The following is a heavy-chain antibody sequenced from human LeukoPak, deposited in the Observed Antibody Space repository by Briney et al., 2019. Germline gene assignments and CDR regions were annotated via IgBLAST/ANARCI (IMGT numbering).Heavy chain of an antibody. CDR3: ARKTYYYDSGSYSKSYYFDY. D-gene: IGHD3-10*01. J-gene: IGHJ4*02. CDR2: ISRSSTDT. Sequence: GGSLRLSCAASGFTFTDFYMSWIRQAPGKGLEWLSDISRSSTDTNYADSVKGRFTISRDNAKNSLFLQLNSLRAEDTDVYYCARKTYYYDSGSYSKSYYFDYWGQGTLVTVSS. V-gene: IGHV3-11*06. CDR1: GFTFTDFY.